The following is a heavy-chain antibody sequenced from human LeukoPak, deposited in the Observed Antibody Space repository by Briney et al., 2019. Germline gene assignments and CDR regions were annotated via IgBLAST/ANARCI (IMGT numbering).Heavy chain of an antibody. Sequence: ASVKVSCKASGFTFTDYFMHWVRQAPGQGLEWMGWINPNSGGTNYAQKFQGRVTMTRDTSISTAYMELSRLRSDDTAVYYCARENYYDSSGYINGFDYWGQGTLVTVSS. D-gene: IGHD3-22*01. CDR1: GFTFTDYF. CDR3: ARENYYDSSGYINGFDY. J-gene: IGHJ4*02. V-gene: IGHV1-2*02. CDR2: INPNSGGT.